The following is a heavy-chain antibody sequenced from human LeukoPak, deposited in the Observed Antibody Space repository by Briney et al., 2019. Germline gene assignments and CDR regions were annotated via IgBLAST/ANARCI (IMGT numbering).Heavy chain of an antibody. CDR3: ARERSYDSSGYYYNYYYGMDV. CDR2: IYHSGST. V-gene: IGHV4-4*02. Sequence: SGTLSLTCAVSGGSISSSNWWSWVRQPPGKGLEWIGEIYHSGSTNYNPSLKSRVTISVDKSKNQFSLKLSSVTAADTAVYYCARERSYDSSGYYYNYYYGMDVWGQGTTVTVSS. D-gene: IGHD3-22*01. CDR1: GGSISSSNW. J-gene: IGHJ6*02.